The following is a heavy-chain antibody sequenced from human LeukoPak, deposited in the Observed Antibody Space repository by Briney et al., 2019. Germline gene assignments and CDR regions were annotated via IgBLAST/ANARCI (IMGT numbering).Heavy chain of an antibody. CDR1: GVSISTYH. V-gene: IGHV4-4*07. D-gene: IGHD5-18*01. Sequence: PSETLSLTCTVSGVSISTYHWSWIRQPAGKGLEWIGRIHSSGSTNYDPSLKSRVTMSIDTSKNQFSLKVTSVTAADTAVYYCARDGLYSNGYSYFDFWGQGTLATVSS. CDR3: ARDGLYSNGYSYFDF. J-gene: IGHJ4*02. CDR2: IHSSGST.